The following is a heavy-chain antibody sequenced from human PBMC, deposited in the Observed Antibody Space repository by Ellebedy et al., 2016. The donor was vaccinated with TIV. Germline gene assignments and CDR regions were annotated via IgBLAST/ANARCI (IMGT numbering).Heavy chain of an antibody. J-gene: IGHJ4*02. V-gene: IGHV3-43*01. D-gene: IGHD3-9*01. CDR3: RKDLDVLTCSDY. CDR2: ISWDGYMT. Sequence: GESLKISCAASGFVFGDYAMFWMRQPPGKGLEWVSVISWDGYMTYHADSVKGRFTVSRDNRKNSLYLQMNILKTEDTVFTYCRKDLDVLTCSDYWGQGTLFAVSS. CDR1: GFVFGDYA.